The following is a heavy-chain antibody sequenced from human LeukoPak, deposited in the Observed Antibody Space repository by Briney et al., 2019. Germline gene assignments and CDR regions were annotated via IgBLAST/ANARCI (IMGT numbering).Heavy chain of an antibody. Sequence: SETLSLTCTGSGGSISSYYWSWLRQPPGKGLEWLGYIYYSGNTYYNPSLKSRVAISVDTSKNQFSLKLSSVTAADTAVYYCARSTGSTMFIDYWGQGTLVTVSS. CDR2: IYYSGNT. CDR1: GGSISSYY. CDR3: ARSTGSTMFIDY. D-gene: IGHD3-10*02. J-gene: IGHJ4*02. V-gene: IGHV4-59*01.